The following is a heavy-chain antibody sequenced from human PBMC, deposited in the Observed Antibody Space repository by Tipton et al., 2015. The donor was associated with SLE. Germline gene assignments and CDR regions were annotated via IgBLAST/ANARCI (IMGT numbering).Heavy chain of an antibody. CDR2: VYYTGTT. CDR3: ARENFDNSGNHKPHVFDI. Sequence: TLSLTCTVSGDSISGTTYSWAWIRQSPGKGLDWIGSVYYTGTTFYNPSLESRVTVSLDTSRNRFSLRLRSVTAADTAVYYCARENFDNSGNHKPHVFDIWGQGTMVTVPS. J-gene: IGHJ3*02. V-gene: IGHV4-39*02. D-gene: IGHD3-22*01. CDR1: GDSISGTTYS.